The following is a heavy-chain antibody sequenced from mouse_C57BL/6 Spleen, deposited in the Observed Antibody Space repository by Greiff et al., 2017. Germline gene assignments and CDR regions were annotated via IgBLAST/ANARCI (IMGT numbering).Heavy chain of an antibody. Sequence: EVQRVESGGGLVKPGGSLKLSCAASGFTFSDYGMHWVRQAPEKGLEWVAYISSGSSTIYYADTVKVRFTISRDNAKNTLFLQMTSLRSEDTAMYYCAYYYGSAYWGQGTLVTVSA. V-gene: IGHV5-17*01. D-gene: IGHD1-1*01. J-gene: IGHJ3*01. CDR1: GFTFSDYG. CDR3: AYYYGSAY. CDR2: ISSGSSTI.